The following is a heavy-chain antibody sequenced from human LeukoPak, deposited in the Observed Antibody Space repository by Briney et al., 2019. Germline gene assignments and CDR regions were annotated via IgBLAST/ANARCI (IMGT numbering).Heavy chain of an antibody. J-gene: IGHJ4*02. Sequence: GGSLRLSCAASGFTFSRYTMNWVRQAPGKGLEWVSSISSSSSNIYYADSVKGRFAISGDNAKTSLYLQMNSLRAEDTAVYYCARDSGTIFGPTSVDFWGQGTLVTVSS. D-gene: IGHD3-3*01. CDR3: ARDSGTIFGPTSVDF. CDR1: GFTFSRYT. CDR2: ISSSSSNI. V-gene: IGHV3-21*01.